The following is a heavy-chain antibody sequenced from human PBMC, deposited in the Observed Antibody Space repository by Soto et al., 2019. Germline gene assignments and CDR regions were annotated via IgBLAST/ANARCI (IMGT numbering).Heavy chain of an antibody. D-gene: IGHD3-10*02. CDR2: IFYSGST. CDR3: AIMIGDPVLSFDS. J-gene: IGHJ5*01. Sequence: QVQLQESGPGLVKPSETLSLTCTVSGGSISSYYWSWIRQPPGKGLEWIGFIFYSGSTSYNPSLTRRATISIDTSEYQFSLKLNSVTAADTAVYSCAIMIGDPVLSFDSWGQGTLVAVSS. V-gene: IGHV4-59*01. CDR1: GGSISSYY.